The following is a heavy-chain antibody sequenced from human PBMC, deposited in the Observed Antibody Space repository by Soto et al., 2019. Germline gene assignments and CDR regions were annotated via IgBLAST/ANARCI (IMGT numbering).Heavy chain of an antibody. CDR2: TYYRSKWYN. J-gene: IGHJ6*02. CDR1: GDSVASNSAA. V-gene: IGHV6-1*01. D-gene: IGHD3-10*01. Sequence: QTLSLTCAISGDSVASNSAAWNWIRQSPTRGLEWLGRTYYRSKWYNDYAVSVKSRITINPDTSKNQFSLQLNSVTPEDTAVYYCARSGTGRGPYYYYYYGMDVWGQGTTVTV. CDR3: ARSGTGRGPYYYYYYGMDV.